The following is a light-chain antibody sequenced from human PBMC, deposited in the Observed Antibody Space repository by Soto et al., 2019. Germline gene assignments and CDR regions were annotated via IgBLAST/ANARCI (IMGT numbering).Light chain of an antibody. CDR1: SSDVGGYNH. V-gene: IGLV2-14*01. Sequence: QSALTQPASVSGSPGQSITISCTGTSSDVGGYNHVSWYQHSPGKATNLILFAVSDRPSGVSHRFSGSKSGNTASLTISGLQAEDEADYYCCSYTSLSTVVFGGGTKLTVL. J-gene: IGLJ2*01. CDR3: CSYTSLSTVV. CDR2: AVS.